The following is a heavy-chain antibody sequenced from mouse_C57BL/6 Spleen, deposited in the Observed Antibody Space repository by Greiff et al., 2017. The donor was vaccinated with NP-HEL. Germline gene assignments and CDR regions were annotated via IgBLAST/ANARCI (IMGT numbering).Heavy chain of an antibody. CDR3: ARGPLYGSSLRYFDV. Sequence: QVQLQQPGAELVKPGASVKLSCKASGYTFTSYWMHWVKQRPGQGLEWIGMIHPNSGSTNYNEKFKSKATLTVDKSSSTAYMQLSSLTSEDSAVYYCARGPLYGSSLRYFDVWGTGTTVTVSS. CDR2: IHPNSGST. D-gene: IGHD1-1*01. J-gene: IGHJ1*03. V-gene: IGHV1-64*01. CDR1: GYTFTSYW.